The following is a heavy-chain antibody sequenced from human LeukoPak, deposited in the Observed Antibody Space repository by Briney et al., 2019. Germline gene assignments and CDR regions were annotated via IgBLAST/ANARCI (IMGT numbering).Heavy chain of an antibody. V-gene: IGHV1-46*01. Sequence: GASVKVSCKASGYTFTGYYMHWVRQAPGQGLEWMGIINPSGGSTSYAQKFQGRVTMTRDTSTSTVYMELSSLRSEDTAVYYCARDLTMVRGVMGSYFDYWGQGTLVTVSS. CDR1: GYTFTGYY. CDR3: ARDLTMVRGVMGSYFDY. D-gene: IGHD3-10*01. CDR2: INPSGGST. J-gene: IGHJ4*02.